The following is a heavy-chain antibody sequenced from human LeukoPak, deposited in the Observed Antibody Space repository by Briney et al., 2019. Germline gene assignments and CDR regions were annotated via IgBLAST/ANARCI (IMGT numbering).Heavy chain of an antibody. CDR3: ARQTMVRGVTAPYYYYYYMDV. V-gene: IGHV5-51*01. CDR2: IYPGDSDT. Sequence: GESLQISCKGSGYRFTSYWIGWVRQVPGKGLEWMGIIYPGDSDTRYSPSFQGQVTISADKSISTAYLQWSSLKASDTAMYYCARQTMVRGVTAPYYYYYYMDVWGKGTTVTISS. D-gene: IGHD3-10*01. CDR1: GYRFTSYW. J-gene: IGHJ6*03.